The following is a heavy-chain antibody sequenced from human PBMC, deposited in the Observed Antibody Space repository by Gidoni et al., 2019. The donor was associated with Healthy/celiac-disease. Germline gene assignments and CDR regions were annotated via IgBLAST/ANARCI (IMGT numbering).Heavy chain of an antibody. Sequence: QVQLVESGGGVIQPGRSLRLSCAASGFTFSSYAMHWVRQAPGKGLECVAVISYDGSNKYYADSVKGRFTISRDNSKNTLYLQMNSLRAEDTAVYYCARELPQLAAAHIDYWGQGTLVTVSS. CDR1: GFTFSSYA. CDR3: ARELPQLAAAHIDY. CDR2: ISYDGSNK. V-gene: IGHV3-30-3*01. J-gene: IGHJ4*02. D-gene: IGHD6-13*01.